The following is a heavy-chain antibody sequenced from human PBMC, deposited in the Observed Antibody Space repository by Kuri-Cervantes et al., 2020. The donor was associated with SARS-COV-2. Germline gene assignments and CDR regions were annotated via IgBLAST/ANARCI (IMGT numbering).Heavy chain of an antibody. CDR2: ISSTSSYI. CDR3: ARDCSSPYKYYYYYYMDV. CDR1: GFTFSSYS. V-gene: IGHV3-21*01. D-gene: IGHD6-13*01. J-gene: IGHJ6*03. Sequence: GGSLRLSCAASGFTFSSYSMNWVRQAPGKGLEWVSSISSTSSYIYYADLVKGRFTISRDNAKNSLYLQMNSLRAEDTAVYYCARDCSSPYKYYYYYYMDVWGKGTTVTVSS.